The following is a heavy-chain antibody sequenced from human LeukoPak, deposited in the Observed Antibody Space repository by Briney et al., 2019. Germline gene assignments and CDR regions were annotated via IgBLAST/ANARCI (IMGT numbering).Heavy chain of an antibody. CDR2: INHSGST. V-gene: IGHV4-34*01. D-gene: IGHD2-2*01. J-gene: IGHJ4*02. Sequence: PSETLSLTCAVYGGSFSGYYWSWIRQPPGKGLEWIGEINHSGSTNYNPSLKSRVTISVDTSKNQFSLKLSSVTAADTAVYYCARGRSSTSCHWGCRYFDYWGQGTLVTVSS. CDR3: ARGRSSTSCHWGCRYFDY. CDR1: GGSFSGYY.